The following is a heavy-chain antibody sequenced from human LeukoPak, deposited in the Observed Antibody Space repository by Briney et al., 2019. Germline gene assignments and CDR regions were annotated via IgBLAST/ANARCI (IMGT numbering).Heavy chain of an antibody. Sequence: PGGSLRLSCAASGFTFRKSGIHWVRQAPGKGLEWMAYIEDNGNSKYYADSVKGRFTISRDNSKNTLYLQMNSLRAEDTAVYYCAKVGSSSWYREYYFDYWGQGTLVTVSS. CDR2: IEDNGNSK. CDR3: AKVGSSSWYREYYFDY. J-gene: IGHJ4*02. D-gene: IGHD6-13*01. CDR1: GFTFRKSG. V-gene: IGHV3-30*02.